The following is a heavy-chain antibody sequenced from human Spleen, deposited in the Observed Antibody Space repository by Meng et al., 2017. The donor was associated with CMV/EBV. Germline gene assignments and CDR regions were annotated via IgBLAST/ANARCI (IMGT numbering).Heavy chain of an antibody. V-gene: IGHV4-61*01. J-gene: IGHJ5*02. CDR2: IYYSGST. Sequence: TGAGGSGSSGSYYWSWIRQHPGKGMEWIGYIYYSGSTNYNPSLKSRVTISVDTSKNQFSLKLSSVTAADTAVYYCASVIAARPRGFDPWGQGTLVTVSS. CDR3: ASVIAARPRGFDP. CDR1: GGSGSSGSYY. D-gene: IGHD6-6*01.